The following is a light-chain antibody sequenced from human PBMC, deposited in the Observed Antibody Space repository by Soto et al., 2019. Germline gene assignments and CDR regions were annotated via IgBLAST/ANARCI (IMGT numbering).Light chain of an antibody. Sequence: QSALTQPASVSGSPGQSITISCTGTSSDVGGYNYVSWYQQHPGRAPKLMIYDVTNRPSGVSNRFSGSKSGNTDSLTISGLQAEDEADYYCGSYTSSSTLYVFGTGTKLTVL. CDR2: DVT. CDR1: SSDVGGYNY. V-gene: IGLV2-14*01. CDR3: GSYTSSSTLYV. J-gene: IGLJ1*01.